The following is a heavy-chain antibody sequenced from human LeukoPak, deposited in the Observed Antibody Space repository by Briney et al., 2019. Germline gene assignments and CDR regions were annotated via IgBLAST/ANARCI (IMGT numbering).Heavy chain of an antibody. Sequence: GASVKVSCKASGYTFTGYYMHWVRQATGQALEWVGWINPNSGGTDYAQKFQGRVTMTRNTSISTAYMELSRLRSDDTAVYYCARGDSSNWQTLDDYWGQGTLVTVSS. CDR3: ARGDSSNWQTLDDY. CDR1: GYTFTGYY. J-gene: IGHJ4*02. V-gene: IGHV1-2*02. CDR2: INPNSGGT. D-gene: IGHD1-1*01.